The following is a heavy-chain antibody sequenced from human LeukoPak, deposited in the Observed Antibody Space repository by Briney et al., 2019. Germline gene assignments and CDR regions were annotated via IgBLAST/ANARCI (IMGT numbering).Heavy chain of an antibody. V-gene: IGHV4-34*01. CDR1: GFTFSSYG. CDR3: ARHKNGPYYDILTGYYKSRLFDP. Sequence: PGGSLRLSCAASGFTFSSYGMHWIRQPPGKGPEWIGEINHSGSTNYNPSLKSRVTISVDTSKNQFSLKLSSVTAADTAVYYCARHKNGPYYDILTGYYKSRLFDPWGQGTLVTVSS. CDR2: INHSGST. D-gene: IGHD3-9*01. J-gene: IGHJ5*02.